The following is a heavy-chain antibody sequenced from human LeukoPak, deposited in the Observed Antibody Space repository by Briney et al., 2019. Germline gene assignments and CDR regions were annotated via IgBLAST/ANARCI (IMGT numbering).Heavy chain of an antibody. CDR2: IYNSGST. D-gene: IGHD3-22*01. CDR3: AAYYYDSSGYL. J-gene: IGHJ4*02. V-gene: IGHV4-39*01. Sequence: SETLSLTCTVSGGSISSSNYYWGWTRQPPGKGLEWIGSIYNSGSTYYNPALKSRLTISVDTSKHQFSLKLSSVTAADTAVYYCAAYYYDSSGYLWGRGTLVTVSS. CDR1: GGSISSSNYY.